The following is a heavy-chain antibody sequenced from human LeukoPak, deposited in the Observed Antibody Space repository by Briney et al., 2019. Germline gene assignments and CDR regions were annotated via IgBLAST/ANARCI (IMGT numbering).Heavy chain of an antibody. D-gene: IGHD3-3*01. J-gene: IGHJ6*03. Sequence: GGSLSLSCAASGFTLSSYWMHWVRQAAGKGLVWVSRINSDGSSTSYADSVKGRFTISRDNAKNTLYLKMSSLRAEDTAVYYCARTYYDFWSGYLYYYYMDVWGKGTTVTVSS. CDR3: ARTYYDFWSGYLYYYYMDV. CDR2: INSDGSST. CDR1: GFTLSSYW. V-gene: IGHV3-74*01.